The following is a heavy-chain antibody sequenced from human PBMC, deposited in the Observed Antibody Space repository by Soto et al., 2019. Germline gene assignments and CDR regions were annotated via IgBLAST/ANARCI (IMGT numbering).Heavy chain of an antibody. Sequence: QVHLVQSGAEVKKPGASVKVSCKASGYTFTSYGITWVRQAPGQGLEGMGWISAHNGNTDYAQKLQGRVIVTRDTSTSTAYMELRGLISADTAVYYCARGRYGDYWGQGALVTVSS. CDR3: ARGRYGDY. V-gene: IGHV1-18*01. CDR2: ISAHNGNT. CDR1: GYTFTSYG. D-gene: IGHD1-1*01. J-gene: IGHJ4*02.